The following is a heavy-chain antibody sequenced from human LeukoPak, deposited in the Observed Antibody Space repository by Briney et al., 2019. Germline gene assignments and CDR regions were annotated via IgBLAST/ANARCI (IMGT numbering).Heavy chain of an antibody. CDR2: ISGSGGST. Sequence: PGGSLRLSCAASRFTFGNYGMTWVRQAPGKGLEWVSSISGSGGSTYYADSVKGRFTISRDNSKSTLYLQMNSLRDEDTAVYYCAKSSYYDSSGYYREYYFDYWGQGTLVTVSS. CDR3: AKSSYYDSSGYYREYYFDY. D-gene: IGHD3-22*01. CDR1: RFTFGNYG. J-gene: IGHJ4*02. V-gene: IGHV3-23*01.